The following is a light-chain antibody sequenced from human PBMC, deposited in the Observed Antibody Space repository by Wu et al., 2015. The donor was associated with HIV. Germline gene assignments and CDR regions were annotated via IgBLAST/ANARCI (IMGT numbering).Light chain of an antibody. CDR2: AAS. Sequence: AIRITQYPSSLSASTGDRVTITCRASLAINNYLAWYQQKPGKAPKLLIYAASTLQSGVPSRFSGSGSGADFTLTISCLQSEDFATYYCQQYYTYPRTFGQGTKVEIK. CDR1: LAINNY. V-gene: IGKV1-8*01. J-gene: IGKJ1*01. CDR3: QQYYTYPRT.